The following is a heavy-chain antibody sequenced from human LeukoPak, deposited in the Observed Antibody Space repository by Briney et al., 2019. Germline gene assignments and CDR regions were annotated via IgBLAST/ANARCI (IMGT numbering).Heavy chain of an antibody. CDR3: ARKSSYSSSWLPFDP. CDR1: GFTFSSYA. D-gene: IGHD6-13*01. CDR2: ISGSGGST. Sequence: GGSLRLSCAASGFTFSSYAMSWVRQAPGKGLEWVSAISGSGGSTYYADSVKGRFTISRDNSKNTLYLQMNSLRAEDTAVYYCARKSSYSSSWLPFDPWGQGTLVTVSS. V-gene: IGHV3-23*01. J-gene: IGHJ5*02.